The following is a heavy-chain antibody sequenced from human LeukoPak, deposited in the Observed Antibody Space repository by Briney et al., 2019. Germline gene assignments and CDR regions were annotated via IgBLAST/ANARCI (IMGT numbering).Heavy chain of an antibody. J-gene: IGHJ3*02. CDR2: IYHSGST. CDR3: ASSILVPAAIRAFDI. CDR1: GGSISSSNW. D-gene: IGHD2-2*02. Sequence: SGTLSVTCAVSGGSISSSNWWSWVRQPPGKGLEWIGEIYHSGSTNYNPSLKSRVTISVDKSKNQFSLKLSSVTAADTAVYYCASSILVPAAIRAFDIWGQGAMVTVSS. V-gene: IGHV4-4*02.